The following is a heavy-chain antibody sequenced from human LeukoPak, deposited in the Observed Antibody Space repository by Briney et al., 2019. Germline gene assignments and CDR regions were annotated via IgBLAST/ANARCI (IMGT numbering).Heavy chain of an antibody. CDR1: GFTFSNYG. CDR3: AKDRGYFYYGMDV. V-gene: IGHV3-30*18. Sequence: GGSLRLSCAASGFTFSNYGIHWVRQAPGKGLEWVAVISHDGTSKYYADSVKGRFTISRDNSKNTLFLEVSSLKPEDTAVYYCAKDRGYFYYGMDVWGQGTTVTVAS. CDR2: ISHDGTSK. J-gene: IGHJ6*02.